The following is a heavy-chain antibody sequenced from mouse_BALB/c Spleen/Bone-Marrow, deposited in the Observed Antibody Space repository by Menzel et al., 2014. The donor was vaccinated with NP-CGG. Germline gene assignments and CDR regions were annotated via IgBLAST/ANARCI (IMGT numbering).Heavy chain of an antibody. Sequence: VHVKQSGAELVKPGASVKLSCTASGFNIKDTYMHWVKQRPEQGLEWIGRIDPANGNTKYGPKFQGKATITADTSSNTAHLHLSSLTSEDTAVYYCANDWFAYWGQGTLVTVSA. CDR2: IDPANGNT. J-gene: IGHJ3*01. CDR1: GFNIKDTY. CDR3: ANDWFAY. V-gene: IGHV14-3*02. D-gene: IGHD2-3*01.